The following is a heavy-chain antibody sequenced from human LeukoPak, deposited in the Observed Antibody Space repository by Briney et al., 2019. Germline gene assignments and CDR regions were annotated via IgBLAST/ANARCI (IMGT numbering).Heavy chain of an antibody. CDR1: GGSISSYY. CDR2: IYTSGST. D-gene: IGHD3-10*01. J-gene: IGHJ3*02. CDR3: ASYGSGRDAFDI. V-gene: IGHV4-4*07. Sequence: SETLSLTFTVSGGSISSYYWSWIRQPAGKGLEWIGRIYTSGSTNYNPSLKSRVTMSVDTSKNQFSLKLSSVTAADTAVYYCASYGSGRDAFDIWGQGTMVTVSS.